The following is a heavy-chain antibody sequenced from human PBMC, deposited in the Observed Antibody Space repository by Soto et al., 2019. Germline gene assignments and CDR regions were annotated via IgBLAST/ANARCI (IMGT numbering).Heavy chain of an antibody. D-gene: IGHD3-3*01. Sequence: SVKVSCKASGGTFSSYAISWVRQAPGQGLEWMGGIIPIFGTANYAQKFQGRVTITADKSTSTAYMELSSLRSEDTAVYYCARNVKHTLGWSLYYYYGMDVWGQGTTVTVSS. CDR3: ARNVKHTLGWSLYYYYGMDV. CDR1: GGTFSSYA. V-gene: IGHV1-69*06. CDR2: IIPIFGTA. J-gene: IGHJ6*02.